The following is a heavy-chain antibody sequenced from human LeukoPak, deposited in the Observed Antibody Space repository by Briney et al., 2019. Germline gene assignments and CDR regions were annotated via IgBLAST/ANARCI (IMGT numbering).Heavy chain of an antibody. Sequence: GGSLRLSCAASGFTFSTYGMHWVRQAPGKGLEWLAVIWNDGSQKYYADSVKGRFAVSRDNSKNTLFLQVNGLRVEDAAIYYCAKDGGNGYSHDAFDIWGQGTMVTVSS. J-gene: IGHJ3*02. CDR1: GFTFSTYG. CDR2: IWNDGSQK. D-gene: IGHD5-24*01. CDR3: AKDGGNGYSHDAFDI. V-gene: IGHV3-33*06.